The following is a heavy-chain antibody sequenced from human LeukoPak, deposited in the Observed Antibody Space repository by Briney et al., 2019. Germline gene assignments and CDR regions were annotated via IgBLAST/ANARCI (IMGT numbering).Heavy chain of an antibody. J-gene: IGHJ4*02. V-gene: IGHV4-39*01. CDR3: ARHYANYYGSGSYYKQFDV. CDR2: ISSGGNT. Sequence: SETLSLTCTVSGVSVNSRTYYWGWIRQPPGKGLDWFGSISSGGNTYHNPSRESRLNISLAVTKNLFSLKVSSVTAAYTAVYYCARHYANYYGSGSYYKQFDVGGQGALVTISS. D-gene: IGHD3-10*01. CDR1: GVSVNSRTYY.